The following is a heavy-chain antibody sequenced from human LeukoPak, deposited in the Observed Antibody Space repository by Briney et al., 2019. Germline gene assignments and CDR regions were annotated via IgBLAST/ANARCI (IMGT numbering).Heavy chain of an antibody. Sequence: PGGSLRLSCAASGFTFSSYSMNWVRQAPGKGLEWVAVISYDGSYKYYADSVKGRFTISRDNSKNTLYLQMNSLRAEDTAVYYCAKVGDYGDYALDYWGQGTLVTVSS. J-gene: IGHJ4*02. D-gene: IGHD4-17*01. CDR3: AKVGDYGDYALDY. CDR1: GFTFSSYS. CDR2: ISYDGSYK. V-gene: IGHV3-30*18.